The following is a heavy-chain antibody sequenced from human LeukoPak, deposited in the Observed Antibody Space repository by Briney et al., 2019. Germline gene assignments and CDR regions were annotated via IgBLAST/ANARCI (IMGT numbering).Heavy chain of an antibody. CDR3: AKDGGYNYGSFDY. Sequence: GGSLRLSCVASGFTFSNYAMSWVRQAPGKGLEWVSFISGSGLSTYYADSLKGRFTISRDNSKNTLYLQMNSLRAEDTAVYYCAKDGGYNYGSFDYWGQGTLVTVSS. CDR1: GFTFSNYA. D-gene: IGHD5-18*01. CDR2: ISGSGLST. V-gene: IGHV3-23*01. J-gene: IGHJ4*02.